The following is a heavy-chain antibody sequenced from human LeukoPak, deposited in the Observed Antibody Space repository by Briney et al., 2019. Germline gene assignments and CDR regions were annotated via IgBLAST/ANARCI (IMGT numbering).Heavy chain of an antibody. CDR1: GYSISSGYY. CDR2: IYHSGST. CDR3: ARVSTSRMDV. Sequence: SETLSLTCTVSGYSISSGYYWGWIRQPPGKGLEWIGSIYHSGSTYYNPSLKSRVTISVDTSKNQFSLKLSSVTAADTAVDYCARVSTSRMDVWGKGTTVTVSS. V-gene: IGHV4-38-2*02. D-gene: IGHD2-2*01. J-gene: IGHJ6*03.